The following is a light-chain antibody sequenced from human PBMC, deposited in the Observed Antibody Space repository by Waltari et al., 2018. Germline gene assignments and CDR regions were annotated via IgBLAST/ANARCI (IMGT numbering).Light chain of an antibody. Sequence: EIVMTQSPATLSVSPGERAIISCRASQSVTTNLAWYQQKPGQPPSLLIYGASTRAPDIPARFSGSGSGTEFTLTITSLQSEDFAVYYCHQYNDGPPFNFGQGTKLEIK. J-gene: IGKJ2*01. CDR1: QSVTTN. CDR2: GAS. CDR3: HQYNDGPPFN. V-gene: IGKV3-15*01.